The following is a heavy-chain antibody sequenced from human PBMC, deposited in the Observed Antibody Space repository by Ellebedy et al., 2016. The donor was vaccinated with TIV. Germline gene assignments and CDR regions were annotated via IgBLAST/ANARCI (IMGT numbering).Heavy chain of an antibody. V-gene: IGHV4-39*02. Sequence: SETLSLTXNVSGASISSSSYNWGWIRQSPGKGLEWIGSIYYSGSAHYNPSLRGRVTISVDTSKNHFSLKLASVTASDTARYYCARLAIAATHPLGDYWGQGILVTVSS. J-gene: IGHJ4*02. CDR3: ARLAIAATHPLGDY. CDR1: GASISSSSYN. CDR2: IYYSGSA. D-gene: IGHD1-26*01.